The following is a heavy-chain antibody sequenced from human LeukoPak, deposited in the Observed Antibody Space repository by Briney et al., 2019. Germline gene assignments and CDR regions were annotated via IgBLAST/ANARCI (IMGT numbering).Heavy chain of an antibody. CDR3: ARHADSGTYPLDY. Sequence: SETLSLTCTVSGGSTSSYSWSWIRQPPGKGLEWIGYNSYSGSTNYNPSLKSRVTTSVDTSKNQFSLKLTSVTAADTAVYYCARHADSGTYPLDYWGQGTLVTVSS. J-gene: IGHJ4*02. CDR1: GGSTSSYS. D-gene: IGHD1-26*01. V-gene: IGHV4-59*08. CDR2: NSYSGST.